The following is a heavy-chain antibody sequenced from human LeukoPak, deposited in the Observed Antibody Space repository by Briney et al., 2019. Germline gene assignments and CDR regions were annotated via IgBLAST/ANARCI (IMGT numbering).Heavy chain of an antibody. CDR3: AAEFGLLNRLFDY. D-gene: IGHD3-10*01. J-gene: IGHJ4*02. Sequence: PEGSLRLSCAASGFTFSSYGMHWVRQAPGKRLEWVAFIRYDGSNKYYADSVKGRFAISRDNSKNTLYLQMNSLRAEDTAVYYCAAEFGLLNRLFDYWGQGTLVTVSS. V-gene: IGHV3-30*02. CDR1: GFTFSSYG. CDR2: IRYDGSNK.